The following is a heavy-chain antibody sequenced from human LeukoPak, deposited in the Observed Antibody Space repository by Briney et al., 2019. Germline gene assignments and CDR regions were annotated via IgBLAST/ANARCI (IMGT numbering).Heavy chain of an antibody. CDR1: GYTFTSYY. J-gene: IGHJ4*02. D-gene: IGHD6-13*01. V-gene: IGHV1-46*01. CDR3: ARAPGIAAAGTFRGFDY. CDR2: INPSGGSA. Sequence: ASVKVSCKASGYTFTSYYMHWVRQAPGQGLEWMGIINPSGGSASYAQKFQGRVTMTRDTSTSTVYMELSSLRSEDTAVYYCARAPGIAAAGTFRGFDYWGQGTLVTVSS.